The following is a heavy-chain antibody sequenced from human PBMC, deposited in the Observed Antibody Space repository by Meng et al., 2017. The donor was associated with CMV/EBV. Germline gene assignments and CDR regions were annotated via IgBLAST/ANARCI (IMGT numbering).Heavy chain of an antibody. D-gene: IGHD6-13*01. J-gene: IGHJ4*02. CDR1: GGSISSYY. V-gene: IGHV4-59*01. CDR2: IYYSGST. Sequence: SETLSLTCTVSGGSISSYYWSWIRQPPGKGLEWIGYIYYSGSTNYNPSLKSRVTISVDTSKNQFSPKLSSVTAADTAVYYCARDLRVDSSSYYYFDYWGQGTLVTVSS. CDR3: ARDLRVDSSSYYYFDY.